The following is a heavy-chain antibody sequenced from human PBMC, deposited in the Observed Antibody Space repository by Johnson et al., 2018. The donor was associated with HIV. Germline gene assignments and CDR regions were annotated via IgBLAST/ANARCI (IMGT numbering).Heavy chain of an antibody. CDR1: GFTFSSYA. D-gene: IGHD3-10*01. V-gene: IGHV3-23*04. CDR3: ASSTDGSGRVDAFDI. Sequence: VQLVESGGGLVQPGGSLRLSCAASGFTFSSYAMSWVRQAPGKGLEWVAAIRGNGGNKYYADSVKGRFTISRDNSKNTLYLQMNSLRAEDTAVDFCASSTDGSGRVDAFDIWGQGTMVTVSS. J-gene: IGHJ3*02. CDR2: IRGNGGNK.